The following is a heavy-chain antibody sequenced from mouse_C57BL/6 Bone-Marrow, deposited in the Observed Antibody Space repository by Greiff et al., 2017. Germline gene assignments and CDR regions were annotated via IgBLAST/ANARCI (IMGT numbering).Heavy chain of an antibody. J-gene: IGHJ1*03. CDR3: ARGIYYYGNYWYFDV. CDR2: INPNYGTT. D-gene: IGHD1-1*01. Sequence: EVQRVESGPELVKPGASVKISCKASGYSFTDYNMNWVKQSNGKSLEWIGVINPNYGTTSYNQKFKGKATLTVDQSSSTAYMQLNSLTSEDSAVYYCARGIYYYGNYWYFDVWGTGTTVTVSS. CDR1: GYSFTDYN. V-gene: IGHV1-39*01.